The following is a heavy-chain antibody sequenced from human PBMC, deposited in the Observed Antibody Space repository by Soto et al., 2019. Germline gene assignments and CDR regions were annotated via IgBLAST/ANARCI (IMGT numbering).Heavy chain of an antibody. CDR2: IYHSGST. CDR1: GGSISSGDYY. D-gene: IGHD4-17*01. V-gene: IGHV4-30-2*01. CDR3: ARAHYGDYGYGMDV. Sequence: SETLSLTCTVSGGSISSGDYYWSWIRQTPGKGLEWIGYIYHSGSTYYNPSLKSRVTISVDRSKNQFSLKLSSVTAADTAVYYCARAHYGDYGYGMDVWGQGTTVTVSS. J-gene: IGHJ6*02.